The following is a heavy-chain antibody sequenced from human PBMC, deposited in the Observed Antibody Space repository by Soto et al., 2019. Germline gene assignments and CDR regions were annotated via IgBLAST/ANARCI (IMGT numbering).Heavy chain of an antibody. D-gene: IGHD2-2*01. CDR2: ISAYNGNT. CDR3: ASPLGYCSSTSCYRALRPLYGMDV. CDR1: GYTFTSYG. J-gene: IGHJ6*02. V-gene: IGHV1-18*01. Sequence: ASVKVSCKASGYTFTSYGISWVQQATGQGLEWMGWISAYNGNTNYAQKLQGRVTMTTDTSTSTAYMELRSLRSDDTAVYYCASPLGYCSSTSCYRALRPLYGMDVWGQGTTVTVSS.